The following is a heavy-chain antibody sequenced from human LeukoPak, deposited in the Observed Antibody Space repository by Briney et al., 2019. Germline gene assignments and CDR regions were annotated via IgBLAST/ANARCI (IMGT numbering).Heavy chain of an antibody. CDR3: TTDRVAVAGKFDS. V-gene: IGHV3-15*01. J-gene: IGHJ4*02. D-gene: IGHD6-19*01. CDR1: GFNFNKAW. CDR2: IKSKTDGWTT. Sequence: GGSLRLSCAASGFNFNKAWMSWVRQAPGKGLEWVGRIKSKTDGWTTEYAAPVKGRFTISRNDSKNMLYLQMNSLKIEDTAVYFCTTDRVAVAGKFDSWGQGTLVTVSS.